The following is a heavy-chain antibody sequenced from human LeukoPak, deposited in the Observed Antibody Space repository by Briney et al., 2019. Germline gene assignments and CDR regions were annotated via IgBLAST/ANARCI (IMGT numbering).Heavy chain of an antibody. CDR1: GFTVSSNY. Sequence: AGGSLRLSCAASGFTVSSNYMSRVRQAPGKGLEWVSVIYSGGSTYYADSVKGRFTISRDNSKNTLYLQMNSLRAEDTAVYYCASGGITGTTPPGFGYYYYMDVWGKGTTVTVSS. D-gene: IGHD1-7*01. CDR2: IYSGGST. J-gene: IGHJ6*03. V-gene: IGHV3-53*01. CDR3: ASGGITGTTPPGFGYYYYMDV.